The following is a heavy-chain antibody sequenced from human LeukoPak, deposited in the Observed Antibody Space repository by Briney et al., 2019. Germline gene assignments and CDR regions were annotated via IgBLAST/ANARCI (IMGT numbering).Heavy chain of an antibody. CDR3: VRGGEIGFDS. V-gene: IGHV3-13*04. D-gene: IGHD3-16*01. CDR1: GLTFSRYD. CDR2: IGTVGDT. Sequence: GGSLRLSCAASGLTFSRYDMHWVRQATGKGLEWISSIGTVGDTYYIGSVKGRFTISRENAMNSLYLQMNSLRAGDTAVYYCVRGGEIGFDSWGQGTLVTVSS. J-gene: IGHJ5*01.